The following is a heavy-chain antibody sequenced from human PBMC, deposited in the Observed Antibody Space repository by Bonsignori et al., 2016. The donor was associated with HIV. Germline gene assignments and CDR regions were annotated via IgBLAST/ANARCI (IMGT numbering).Heavy chain of an antibody. D-gene: IGHD3-10*01. CDR3: AKSPMVRGVTHPWYFDL. CDR2: INPSGGST. V-gene: IGHV1-46*01. Sequence: WVRQAPGQGLEWMGIINPSGGSTSYAQKFQGRVTMTRDTSTSTVYMELSSLRSEDTAVYYCAKSPMVRGVTHPWYFDLWGRGTLVTVSS. J-gene: IGHJ2*01.